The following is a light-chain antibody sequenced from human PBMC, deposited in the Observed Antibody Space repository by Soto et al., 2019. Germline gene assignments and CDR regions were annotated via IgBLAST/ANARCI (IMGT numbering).Light chain of an antibody. Sequence: DIVMTQSPLSLPVTPGEPASISCRSSQSLLHSNGYNYLDWYLQKPGQSPQLLIYWGSNWASGVPEXXXXXXXXXXXTLKINRVEPEDVGVYFCLQGLQSPPTFGQGTKVEIK. CDR2: WGS. V-gene: IGKV2-28*01. CDR1: QSLLHSNGYNY. J-gene: IGKJ1*01. CDR3: LQGLQSPPT.